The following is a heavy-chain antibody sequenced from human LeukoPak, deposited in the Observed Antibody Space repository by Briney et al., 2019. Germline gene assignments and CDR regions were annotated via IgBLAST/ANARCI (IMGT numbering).Heavy chain of an antibody. CDR3: ATPTRGGIAVTGTFGH. J-gene: IGHJ4*02. V-gene: IGHV4-34*08. D-gene: IGHD6-19*01. CDR1: GGTFTGYY. Sequence: KASETLSLTCAGSGGTFTGYYWSWLRQPPGKGLEWIGEINHSGATNYNPPLKSRVTISVDTSKNQFSLRLTSVSAADTGVYYCATPTRGGIAVTGTFGHWGQGTQVTVSS. CDR2: INHSGAT.